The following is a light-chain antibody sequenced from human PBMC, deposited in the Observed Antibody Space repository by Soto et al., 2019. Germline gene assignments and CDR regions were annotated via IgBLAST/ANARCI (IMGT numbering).Light chain of an antibody. Sequence: QSALTQPASVSGSPGQSITISCTGTSSDVGGYNYVSWYQQHPGKAPKLMIYDVTDRPSWVSNRFSGSKSGNTASLTISGLQAEDEADYYCSSYTSTSTPRVFGTGTKLTVL. CDR2: DVT. J-gene: IGLJ1*01. CDR1: SSDVGGYNY. CDR3: SSYTSTSTPRV. V-gene: IGLV2-14*01.